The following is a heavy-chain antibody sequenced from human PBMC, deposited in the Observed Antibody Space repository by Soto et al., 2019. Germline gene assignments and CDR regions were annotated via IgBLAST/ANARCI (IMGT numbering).Heavy chain of an antibody. CDR2: ISYDGKQT. CDR3: ARGGWGSNWYFDL. V-gene: IGHV3-30*03. D-gene: IGHD3-16*01. CDR1: PVTFKDYG. J-gene: IGHJ2*01. Sequence: GRSLRLSCGAPPVTFKDYGMHWVRQAPGKGPEWVAVISYDGKQTYYADSVKGRVTISKDKSKRTLLLQMTSARVDDTAVYYRARGGWGSNWYFDLWGRGTLVTVSS.